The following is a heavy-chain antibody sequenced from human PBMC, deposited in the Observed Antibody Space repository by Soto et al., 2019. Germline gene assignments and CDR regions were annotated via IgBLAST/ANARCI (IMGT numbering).Heavy chain of an antibody. V-gene: IGHV3-49*05. J-gene: IGHJ6*02. CDR3: GRAERACYSEMDV. D-gene: IGHD2-15*01. CDR1: GFNFESYA. Sequence: EVRLLESGGASVKSGRSLRLSCTGSGFNFESYAIGWIRQTTRKGREWLGFIRLSYYRATTEYAASVKGRFTISRGDAQSIAYLQRDSLTDEDIGILWCGRAERACYSEMDVWGLGTRVTVSS. CDR2: IRLSYYRATT.